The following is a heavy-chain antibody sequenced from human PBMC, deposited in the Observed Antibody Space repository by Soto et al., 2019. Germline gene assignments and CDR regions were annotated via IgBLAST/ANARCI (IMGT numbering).Heavy chain of an antibody. Sequence: EVQLVESGGGLVQPGGSLRLSCAASGFTFSSYEMNWVRQAPGKGLEWVSYISSSGSTIYYEDSVKGRFTISRDNAKNSLYLQMNSLRAEDTAVYYCARAGWDGDDYWGQGTLVTVSS. CDR3: ARAGWDGDDY. D-gene: IGHD1-26*01. CDR1: GFTFSSYE. V-gene: IGHV3-48*03. CDR2: ISSSGSTI. J-gene: IGHJ4*02.